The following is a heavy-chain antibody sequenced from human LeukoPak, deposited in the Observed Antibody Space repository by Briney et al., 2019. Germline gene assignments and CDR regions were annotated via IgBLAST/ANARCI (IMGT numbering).Heavy chain of an antibody. V-gene: IGHV4-34*01. CDR1: GGSFSGDY. CDR3: ARERTMHAAYYHYGMDV. CDR2: INHSGSP. Sequence: PSETLSLTCAVYGGSFSGDYWSWIRQPPGKGMEWIGEINHSGSPNYNPSLKSRVTISVDTSKNQLSLRLSSVTAADTAVYYCARERTMHAAYYHYGMDVWGQGTTVTVSS. D-gene: IGHD1-7*01. J-gene: IGHJ6*02.